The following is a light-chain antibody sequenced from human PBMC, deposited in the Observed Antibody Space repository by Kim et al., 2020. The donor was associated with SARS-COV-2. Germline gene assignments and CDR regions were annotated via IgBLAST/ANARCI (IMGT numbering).Light chain of an antibody. CDR3: QHRINWPLT. J-gene: IGKJ4*01. Sequence: EIVLTQSPATLSLSPGERATLSCRASQSVSSYLAWYQQKPGQAPSLLIYDASNRATGIPARFSGSGSGTDFTLTISSLEPEDFAVYYCQHRINWPLTFGGGTKVDIK. V-gene: IGKV3-11*01. CDR1: QSVSSY. CDR2: DAS.